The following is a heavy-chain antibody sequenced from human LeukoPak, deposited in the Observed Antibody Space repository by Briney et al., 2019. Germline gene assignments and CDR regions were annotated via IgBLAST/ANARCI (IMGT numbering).Heavy chain of an antibody. V-gene: IGHV3-23*01. J-gene: IGHJ4*02. CDR1: GFTFSSYA. CDR3: ARGPYSSSFLDY. Sequence: PGGSLRLSCAASGFTFSSYAMSWVRQAPGKGLEWVSAISGSGGSTYYADSVKGRFTISRDNAKNSLYLQMNSLRAEDTAVYYCARGPYSSSFLDYWGQGTLVTVSS. D-gene: IGHD6-6*01. CDR2: ISGSGGST.